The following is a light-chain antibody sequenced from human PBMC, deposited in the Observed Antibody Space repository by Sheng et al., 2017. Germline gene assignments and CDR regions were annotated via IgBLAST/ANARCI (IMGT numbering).Light chain of an antibody. CDR1: QSISNR. Sequence: DIQMTQSPSTLSAPVGDRVTITCRASQSISNRLAWYQQKPGQAPKLLIYEASDLETGVPSXFSGSGYGTEFTLTINSLQSDDFATYYCQQYKSYITFGGGTKVENK. V-gene: IGKV1-5*03. CDR3: QQYKSYIT. J-gene: IGKJ4*01. CDR2: EAS.